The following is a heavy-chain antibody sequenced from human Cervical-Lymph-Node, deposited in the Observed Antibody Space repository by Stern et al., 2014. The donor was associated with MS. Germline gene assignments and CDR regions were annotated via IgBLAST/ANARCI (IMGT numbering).Heavy chain of an antibody. D-gene: IGHD3-22*01. CDR1: GFTFSSYS. V-gene: IGHV3-21*01. Sequence: EVQLVESGGGLVKPGGSLRLSCAASGFTFSSYSMNWVRQAPGKGLEWVSSISSSRSYIYYADSVKGRFTISRDNAKNALYLQMNSLRAEDTAVYYCARDSDSSGSFDYWGQGTLVTVSS. CDR3: ARDSDSSGSFDY. CDR2: ISSSRSYI. J-gene: IGHJ4*02.